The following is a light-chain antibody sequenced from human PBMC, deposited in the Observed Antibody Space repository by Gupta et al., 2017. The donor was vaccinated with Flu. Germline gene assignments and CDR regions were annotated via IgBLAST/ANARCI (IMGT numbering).Light chain of an antibody. CDR1: TGAVTSGYY. J-gene: IGLJ1*01. CDR2: STN. Sequence: GTVTLTGASSTGAVTSGYYSNCLQQKPGHAPRALIYSTNNHPSWPPPLFSGSFLGGKAALTLSGVQAEDAAEYYCLHYSGGAHVFGTGTKVTVL. V-gene: IGLV7-43*01. CDR3: LHYSGGAHV.